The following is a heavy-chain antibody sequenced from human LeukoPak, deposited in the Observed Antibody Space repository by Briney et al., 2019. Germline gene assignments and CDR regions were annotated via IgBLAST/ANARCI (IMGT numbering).Heavy chain of an antibody. CDR3: ARGRTYCSGGSCYAGEIWFDP. V-gene: IGHV1-2*02. J-gene: IGHJ5*02. CDR1: GYTFTGYY. CDR2: INPNSGGT. Sequence: VASVKVSCKASGYTFTGYYMHWVRQAPGQGLEWMGWINPNSGGTNYAQKFQGRVTMTRDTSISTAYMELSRLRSDDTAVYYCARGRTYCSGGSCYAGEIWFDPWGQGTLVTVSS. D-gene: IGHD2-15*01.